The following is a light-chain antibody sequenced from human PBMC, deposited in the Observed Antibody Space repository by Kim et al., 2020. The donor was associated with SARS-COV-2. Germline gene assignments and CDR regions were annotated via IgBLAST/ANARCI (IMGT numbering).Light chain of an antibody. CDR3: ASWDDSLSAYV. J-gene: IGLJ1*01. V-gene: IGLV1-51*01. CDR2: DNN. Sequence: QKVTISCSGSSSNIANNWVSWYQQFPGTAPTVVIYDNNKRPSGIPDRFSASKSGTSATLDITGLQTGDEADYYCASWDDSLSAYVFGSGTKVTVL. CDR1: SSNIANNW.